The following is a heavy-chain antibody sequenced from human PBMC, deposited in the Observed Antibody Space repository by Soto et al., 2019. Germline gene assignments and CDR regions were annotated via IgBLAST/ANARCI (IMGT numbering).Heavy chain of an antibody. CDR1: GYTFTSYA. CDR3: ARGPRVVAAISTDFGMDV. Sequence: ASVKVSCKASGYTFTSYAMHWVRQAPGQRLEWMGWINAGNGNTKYSQKFQGRVTITRDTSASTAYMELSSLRSEDTAAYYCARGPRVVAAISTDFGMDVWGQGTTVTVSS. D-gene: IGHD2-15*01. CDR2: INAGNGNT. J-gene: IGHJ6*02. V-gene: IGHV1-3*01.